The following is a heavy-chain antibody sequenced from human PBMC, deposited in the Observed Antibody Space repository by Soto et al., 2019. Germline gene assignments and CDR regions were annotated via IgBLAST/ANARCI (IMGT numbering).Heavy chain of an antibody. CDR2: INTNTGNP. J-gene: IGHJ6*02. D-gene: IGHD6-19*01. CDR3: AREASGSSGWYYYYYGMDV. Sequence: SVKVSCKASGYDFTSYARNWVREAPGQGLEWMGWINTNTGNPSCAQVFTGRFVFSLHTSVSTAYLQICRLNAEDTAVYYCAREASGSSGWYYYYYGMDVWGQGTTVTVSS. CDR1: GYDFTSYA. V-gene: IGHV7-4-1*01.